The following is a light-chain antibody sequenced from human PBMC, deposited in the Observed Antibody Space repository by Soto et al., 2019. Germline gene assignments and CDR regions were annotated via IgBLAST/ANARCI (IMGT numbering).Light chain of an antibody. CDR3: LQDYTYPWT. Sequence: AIQMTQSPSSLSASVGDTVTITCRASQGIRNDLGWYQQKPGKAPKLLIYAASSLQSGVPSRFSGRGAGTDFTLTIRGLQPEDFATYYCLQDYTYPWTFGQGTKVDIK. J-gene: IGKJ1*01. CDR2: AAS. V-gene: IGKV1-6*01. CDR1: QGIRND.